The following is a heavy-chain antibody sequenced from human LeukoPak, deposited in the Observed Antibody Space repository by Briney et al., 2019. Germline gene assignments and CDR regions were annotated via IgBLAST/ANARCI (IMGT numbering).Heavy chain of an antibody. D-gene: IGHD2-15*01. CDR2: ISSSGSTI. J-gene: IGHJ4*02. Sequence: GGSLRLSCAASGFTFSSYEMNWVRQAPGKGLEWVSYISSSGSTIYYADSVKGRFTISRDNAKNSLYLQMNSLRAEDTAVYYCARDCSGGSCYSEVPFDYWGQGTLVTVSS. V-gene: IGHV3-48*03. CDR1: GFTFSSYE. CDR3: ARDCSGGSCYSEVPFDY.